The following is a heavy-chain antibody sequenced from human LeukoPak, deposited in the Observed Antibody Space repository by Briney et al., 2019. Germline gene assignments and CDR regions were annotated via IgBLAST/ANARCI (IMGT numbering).Heavy chain of an antibody. V-gene: IGHV3-7*01. CDR3: ARQRFCDY. J-gene: IGHJ4*02. CDR2: IKEDGSEK. Sequence: GGSLRLSCAASGFTFSSYWMNWVRQAPGKGLEWVANIKEDGSEKYYVDPVKGRFTISRDNAKNTLYLQMDSLRAEDTAVYYCARQRFCDYWGQGTLVTVSS. D-gene: IGHD3-3*01. CDR1: GFTFSSYW.